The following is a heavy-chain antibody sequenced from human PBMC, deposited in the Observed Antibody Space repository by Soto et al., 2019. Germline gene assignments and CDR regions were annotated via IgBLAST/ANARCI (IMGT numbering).Heavy chain of an antibody. J-gene: IGHJ4*02. CDR1: GCSISSGDYC. Sequence: LSLTCTVAGCSISSGDYCWSWIRQPPGKGLEWVGYIYYSGSTYYNPSLKSRVTISVDTSKNQFSLKLSSVTAADTAVYYCARDTGYYDSSGKNFFDYWGQGTLVTVSS. V-gene: IGHV4-30-4*01. CDR3: ARDTGYYDSSGKNFFDY. D-gene: IGHD3-22*01. CDR2: IYYSGST.